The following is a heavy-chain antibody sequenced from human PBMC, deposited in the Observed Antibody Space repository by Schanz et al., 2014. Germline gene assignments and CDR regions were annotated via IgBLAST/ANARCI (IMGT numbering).Heavy chain of an antibody. CDR1: GFSFSSYS. CDR2: IDGKSTTV. V-gene: IGHV3-48*01. D-gene: IGHD2-15*01. CDR3: ARDRGYCSGGSCLAFDY. J-gene: IGHJ4*02. Sequence: EADLVESGGGLIQRGESLRLSCSASGFSFSSYSMNWVRQAPGKGLEWLSYIDGKSTTVYYADSVKGRFTVSRDNARNALYLHMNTQGAEDTAVYYCARDRGYCSGGSCLAFDYWGQGTLVNASS.